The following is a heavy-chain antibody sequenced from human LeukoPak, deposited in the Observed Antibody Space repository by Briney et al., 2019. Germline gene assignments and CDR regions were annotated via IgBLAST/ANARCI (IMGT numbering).Heavy chain of an antibody. CDR2: ISYDGSNK. V-gene: IGHV3-30-3*01. J-gene: IGHJ6*03. CDR3: ARDQRYYYDSGGASPYYYYYMDV. D-gene: IGHD3-22*01. CDR1: GFTFSSYA. Sequence: GGSLRLSCAASGFTFSSYAMHWVRQAPGKGLEWVAVISYDGSNKYYADSVKGRFTISRDNSKNTLYLQMNSLRAEDTAVYHCARDQRYYYDSGGASPYYYYYMDVWGKGTTVTVSS.